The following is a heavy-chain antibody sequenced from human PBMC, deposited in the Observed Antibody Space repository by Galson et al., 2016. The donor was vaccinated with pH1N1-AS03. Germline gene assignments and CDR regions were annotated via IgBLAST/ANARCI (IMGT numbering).Heavy chain of an antibody. D-gene: IGHD1-26*01. CDR2: ISPNSGGT. V-gene: IGHV1-2*06. J-gene: IGHJ4*02. CDR1: GYSFTGYY. CDR3: ARGGGSSLDY. Sequence: GYSFTGYYIHWVRQAPGQGLEWLGRISPNSGGTKYTQKFQGRVTMTRDTSISTAYMELSRLTSDDTAVYFCARGGGSSLDYWGQGTLVPVSS.